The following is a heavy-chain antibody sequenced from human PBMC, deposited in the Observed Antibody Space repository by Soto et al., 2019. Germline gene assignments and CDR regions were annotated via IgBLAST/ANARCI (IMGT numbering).Heavy chain of an antibody. Sequence: GGSLRLSCPASGFTFSSYAMTWVRRAPGKGLEWVSGISGSGGSTYYADSVKGRFTISRDNSKNTLYLQMNILRAEDTAVYYCAKGVSYSPAYYFDCWGQGTLVTVSS. CDR1: GFTFSSYA. D-gene: IGHD1-26*01. J-gene: IGHJ4*02. CDR2: ISGSGGST. V-gene: IGHV3-23*01. CDR3: AKGVSYSPAYYFDC.